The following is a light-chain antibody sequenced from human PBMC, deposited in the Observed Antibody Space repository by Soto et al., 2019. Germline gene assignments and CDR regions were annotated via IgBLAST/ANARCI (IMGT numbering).Light chain of an antibody. CDR1: QGISSY. CDR2: AAS. CDR3: QQLNSYPPN. J-gene: IGKJ4*01. Sequence: DIQLTQSPSFLSASVGDRVTITCRASQGISSYLAWYQQKPGKAPKLLIYAASTLQSGVPSRFSGSGSGTEFTLTISSLQPEDFATYYCQQLNSYPPNFGGGTKLEIK. V-gene: IGKV1-9*01.